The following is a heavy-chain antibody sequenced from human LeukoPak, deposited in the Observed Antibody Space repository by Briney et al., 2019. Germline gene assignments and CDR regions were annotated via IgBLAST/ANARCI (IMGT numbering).Heavy chain of an antibody. CDR3: ARTRERYYGSSGYYA. CDR2: INHSGST. J-gene: IGHJ5*02. CDR1: GGSFSGYY. D-gene: IGHD3-22*01. V-gene: IGHV4-34*01. Sequence: SETLSLTCAVYGGSFSGYYWSWIRQPPGKGLVWIGEINHSGSTNYNPSLKSRVTISVDTSKNQFSLKLSSVTAADTAVYYCARTRERYYGSSGYYAWGQGTLVTVSS.